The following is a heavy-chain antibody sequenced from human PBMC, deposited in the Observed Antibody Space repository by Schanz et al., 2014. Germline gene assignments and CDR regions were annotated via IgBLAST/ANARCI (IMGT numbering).Heavy chain of an antibody. D-gene: IGHD1-26*01. V-gene: IGHV3-30*03. CDR1: GFSFSDYG. CDR3: ARVRGSGSYSFHYLDL. J-gene: IGHJ4*02. Sequence: QVQLVESGGGMVQPGRSLRLSCAGSGFSFSDYGMHWVRQAPGRGLEWVAVISYHGSERYSADSVKGRFTISRDNGEDTTYLQMNSLRVEDTGVYYCARVRGSGSYSFHYLDLWGQGTLVTVAS. CDR2: ISYHGSER.